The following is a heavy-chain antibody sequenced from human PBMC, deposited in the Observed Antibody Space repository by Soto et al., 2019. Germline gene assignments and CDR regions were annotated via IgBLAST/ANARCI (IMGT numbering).Heavy chain of an antibody. V-gene: IGHV3-30-3*01. J-gene: IGHJ5*02. Sequence: WWLRLSCSASGCTFTSYAMHWVRQAPGKGLEWVAVMSYDGSRTDYADAVKGRFTVSRDTSKSTLNLQMNNLRPNDSPIYYCARDRTYGDPNWFDPWGQGTLVTVS. CDR3: ARDRTYGDPNWFDP. CDR2: MSYDGSRT. D-gene: IGHD4-17*01. CDR1: GCTFTSYA.